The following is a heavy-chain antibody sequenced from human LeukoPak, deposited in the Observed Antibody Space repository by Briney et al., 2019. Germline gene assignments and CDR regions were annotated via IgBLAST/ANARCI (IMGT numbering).Heavy chain of an antibody. CDR2: IYYSGST. CDR1: GGSISSGGYY. Sequence: SETLSLTCTVSGGSISSGGYYWSWIRQPPGKGLEWIGYIYYSGSTNYNPSLKSRVTISVDTSKNQFSLKLSSVTAADTAVYYCARENSGYDSQDYWGQGTLVTVSS. CDR3: ARENSGYDSQDY. V-gene: IGHV4-61*08. J-gene: IGHJ4*02. D-gene: IGHD5-12*01.